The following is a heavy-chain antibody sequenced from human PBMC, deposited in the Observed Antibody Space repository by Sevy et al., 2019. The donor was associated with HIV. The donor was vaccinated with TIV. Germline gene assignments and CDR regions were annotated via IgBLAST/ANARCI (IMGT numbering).Heavy chain of an antibody. J-gene: IGHJ4*02. D-gene: IGHD3-22*01. Sequence: GGSLRLSCAASGFTFSDYWMNWVRQAPGKGLEWVANIEQDGSEKYYVDSVKGRFTISRDNAKNSLYLQMNSLRVEDTAVYFCAKLGFYYDSSAYDYFDYWGQGTLVTVSS. CDR3: AKLGFYYDSSAYDYFDY. CDR1: GFTFSDYW. CDR2: IEQDGSEK. V-gene: IGHV3-7*01.